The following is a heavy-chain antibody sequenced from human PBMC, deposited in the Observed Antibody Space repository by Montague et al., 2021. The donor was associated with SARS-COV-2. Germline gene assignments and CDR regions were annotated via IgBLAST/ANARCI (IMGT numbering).Heavy chain of an antibody. CDR1: GGSISSGGYY. J-gene: IGHJ4*02. V-gene: IGHV4-31*03. CDR2: IYYSGST. CDR3: AREGGWLSRGSYYFDY. D-gene: IGHD3-22*01. Sequence: TLSLTCTVSGGSISSGGYYWSWIRQHPGKGLEWIGHIYYSGSTYYNPSLKSRVTISVDTSKNRFSLKLSSVTAADTAVYYCAREGGWLSRGSYYFDYWGQGTLVTVSS.